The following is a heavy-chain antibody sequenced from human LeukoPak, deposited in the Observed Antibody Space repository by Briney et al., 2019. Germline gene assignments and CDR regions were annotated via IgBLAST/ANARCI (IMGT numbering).Heavy chain of an antibody. V-gene: IGHV3-7*01. Sequence: PGGSLRLSCAASGFIFTDYWMTWVRQAPGQGLEWMANIRQDGGATYYGDSVKGRFTISRDNAKNSLFLQMNNLRAEDTAVYYCATSKDTAGGPYWGQGTLVTVSS. CDR2: IRQDGGAT. J-gene: IGHJ4*02. D-gene: IGHD5-18*01. CDR3: ATSKDTAGGPY. CDR1: GFIFTDYW.